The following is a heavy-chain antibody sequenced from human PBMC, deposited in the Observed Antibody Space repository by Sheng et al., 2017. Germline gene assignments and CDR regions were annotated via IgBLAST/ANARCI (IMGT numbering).Heavy chain of an antibody. V-gene: IGHV3-64*01. D-gene: IGHD3-3*01. CDR1: GFTFSSYA. CDR3: ARARSGYYSDY. CDR2: ISSNGGST. Sequence: EVQLVESGGGLVQPGGSLRLSCAASGFTFSSYAMHWVRQAPGKGLEYVSAISSNGGSTYYANSVKGRFTISRDNSKNTLYLQMGSLRAEDMAVYYCARARSGYYSDYWGQGTLVTVSS. J-gene: IGHJ4*02.